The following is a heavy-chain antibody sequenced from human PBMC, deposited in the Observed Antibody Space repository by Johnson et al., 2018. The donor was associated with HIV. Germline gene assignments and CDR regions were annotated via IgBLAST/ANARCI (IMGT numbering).Heavy chain of an antibody. Sequence: EVQLVESGGALVQPGRSLRLSCVASGFTFEDYAMYWVRQAPGKGLEWVSGISWNRGSIGSADSVKGRFTISRDNAKHSLFLQMNRLRPEDTALYCCAKGGGYGEDDAFDIWGQGTMVTVSS. CDR2: ISWNRGSI. D-gene: IGHD3-22*01. CDR1: GFTFEDYA. CDR3: AKGGGYGEDDAFDI. V-gene: IGHV3-9*01. J-gene: IGHJ3*02.